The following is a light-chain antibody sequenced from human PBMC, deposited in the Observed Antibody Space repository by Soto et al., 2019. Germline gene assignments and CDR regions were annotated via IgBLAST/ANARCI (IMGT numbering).Light chain of an antibody. J-gene: IGKJ1*01. V-gene: IGKV1-5*01. CDR3: QQYNGYSTWT. CDR2: DAS. Sequence: DIHITQSTSTLSGSVGDRFTVAFRSSQSVSIWLAWYQKKPGKAPQVLIWDASTLQRGVPSRFSGSGSGTEFTLTISSLQPEDFATYYCQQYNGYSTWTFGQGTKVAIK. CDR1: QSVSIW.